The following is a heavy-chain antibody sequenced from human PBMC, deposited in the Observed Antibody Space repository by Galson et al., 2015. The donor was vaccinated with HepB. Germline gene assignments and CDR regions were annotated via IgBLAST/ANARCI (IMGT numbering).Heavy chain of an antibody. V-gene: IGHV1-18*01. CDR1: GGTFSSYA. Sequence: SVKVSCKASGGTFSSYAISWVRQAPGQGLEWMGWISAYNGNTNYAQKLQGRVTMTTDTSTSTAYMELRSLRSDDTAVYYCAREYCSSTSCGGDYYYYYMDVWGKGTTVTVSS. J-gene: IGHJ6*03. D-gene: IGHD2-2*01. CDR2: ISAYNGNT. CDR3: AREYCSSTSCGGDYYYYYMDV.